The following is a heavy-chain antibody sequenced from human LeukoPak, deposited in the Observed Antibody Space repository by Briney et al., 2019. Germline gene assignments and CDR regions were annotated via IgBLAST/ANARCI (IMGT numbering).Heavy chain of an antibody. CDR3: ARDQGFAAFGI. V-gene: IGHV4-59*01. CDR1: GGSISSYY. Sequence: SETLSLTCTVSGGSISSYYWSWIRQPPGKGLEWIGYIYYSGSTNYNPSLKSRVTISVDTSKNQFSLKLSSVTAADTAVYYCARDQGFAAFGIWGQGTMVTVSS. J-gene: IGHJ3*02. CDR2: IYYSGST.